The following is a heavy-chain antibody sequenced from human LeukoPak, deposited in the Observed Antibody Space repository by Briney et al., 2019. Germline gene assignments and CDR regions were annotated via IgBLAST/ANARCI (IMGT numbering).Heavy chain of an antibody. J-gene: IGHJ3*02. D-gene: IGHD5-18*01. V-gene: IGHV1-2*02. Sequence: GASVKVSCKASGYTFTDYYIHWVRQAPGQGLEWMGWINPNSGGTNYAQKFQGRVTMTRDTSISTAYMELSRLRSDDTAVYYCARGMGYSYGHPQGAFDIWGQGTMVTVSS. CDR3: ARGMGYSYGHPQGAFDI. CDR2: INPNSGGT. CDR1: GYTFTDYY.